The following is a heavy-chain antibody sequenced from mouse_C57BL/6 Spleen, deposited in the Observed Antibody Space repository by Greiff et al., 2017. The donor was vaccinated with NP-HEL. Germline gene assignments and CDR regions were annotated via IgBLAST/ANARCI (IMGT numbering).Heavy chain of an antibody. D-gene: IGHD1-1*01. V-gene: IGHV1-64*01. Sequence: QVQLQQPGAELVKPGASVKLSCKASGYTFTSYWMHWVKQRPGQGLEWIGMIHPNSGSTNYNEKFKSKATLTADKSSSTAYMELRSLTSEDSAVYFCARSFTTVVATDYWGQGTTLTVSS. CDR3: ARSFTTVVATDY. CDR1: GYTFTSYW. J-gene: IGHJ2*01. CDR2: IHPNSGST.